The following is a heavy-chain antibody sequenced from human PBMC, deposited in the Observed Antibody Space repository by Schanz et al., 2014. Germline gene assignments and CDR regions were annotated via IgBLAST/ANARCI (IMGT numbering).Heavy chain of an antibody. Sequence: QVQLVQSGAEVRKPGASVKVSCKASGYTFISYGISWVRQAPGQGLEWLGWISGSNGNTNYTQKFQGRVTMTIDPYTSTAYIELRSLRSDDTAVFYCARGGYSSGWYDRDIAHFDYWRQGTLVTYSS. CDR2: ISGSNGNT. V-gene: IGHV1-18*01. CDR1: GYTFISYG. CDR3: ARGGYSSGWYDRDIAHFDY. J-gene: IGHJ4*02. D-gene: IGHD6-19*01.